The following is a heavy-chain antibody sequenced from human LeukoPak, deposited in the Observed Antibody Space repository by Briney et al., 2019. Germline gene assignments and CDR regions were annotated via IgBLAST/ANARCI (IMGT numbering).Heavy chain of an antibody. V-gene: IGHV4-34*01. CDR1: GGSFSGYY. CDR2: INHSGST. Sequence: SETLSLTCAVYGGSFSGYYWSWIRQPPGKGLEWIGEINHSGSTNYNPSLKSRVTISVDTSKNQFSLKLSSVTAADTAVYYCARHGYGDVPSDWYFDLWGRGTLVTVSS. CDR3: ARHGYGDVPSDWYFDL. J-gene: IGHJ2*01. D-gene: IGHD4-17*01.